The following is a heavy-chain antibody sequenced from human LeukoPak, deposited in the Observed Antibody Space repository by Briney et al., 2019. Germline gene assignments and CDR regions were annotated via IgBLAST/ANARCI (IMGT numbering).Heavy chain of an antibody. CDR2: ISGSGGST. Sequence: GGSLRLSCAASGFTFSSYAMSWVRQAPGKGLEWVSAISGSGGSTYYVDSVKGRFTISRDNSKNTLYLQMNSLRAEDTAVYYCAKIVEIAAAGTYFDYWGQGTLVTVSS. J-gene: IGHJ4*02. CDR1: GFTFSSYA. D-gene: IGHD6-13*01. CDR3: AKIVEIAAAGTYFDY. V-gene: IGHV3-23*01.